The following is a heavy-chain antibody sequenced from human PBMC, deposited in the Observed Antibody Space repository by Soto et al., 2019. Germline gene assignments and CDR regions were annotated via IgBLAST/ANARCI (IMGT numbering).Heavy chain of an antibody. V-gene: IGHV3-30-3*01. D-gene: IGHD3-3*01. J-gene: IGHJ6*02. CDR3: ARDQGYYDFWSGYYAAPDYYYYGMDV. Sequence: QPGGSLRLSCAASGFTFSSYAVHWVRQAPGKGLEWVAVISYDGSNKYYADSVKGRFTISRDNSKNTLYLQMNSLRAEDTAVYYCARDQGYYDFWSGYYAAPDYYYYGMDVWGQGTTVTVSS. CDR1: GFTFSSYA. CDR2: ISYDGSNK.